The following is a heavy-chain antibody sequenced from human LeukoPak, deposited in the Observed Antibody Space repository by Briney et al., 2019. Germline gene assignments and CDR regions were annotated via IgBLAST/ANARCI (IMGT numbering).Heavy chain of an antibody. J-gene: IGHJ4*02. CDR1: GGSISSSSYY. D-gene: IGHD3-22*01. V-gene: IGHV4-39*07. CDR2: IYYSGST. Sequence: SETLSLTCTVSGGSISSSSYYWGWIRQPPGKGLEWIGSIYYSGSTNYNPSLKSRVTISVDTSKNQFSLKLSSVTAADTAVYYCARGSGGVITDYWGQGTLVTVSS. CDR3: ARGSGGVITDY.